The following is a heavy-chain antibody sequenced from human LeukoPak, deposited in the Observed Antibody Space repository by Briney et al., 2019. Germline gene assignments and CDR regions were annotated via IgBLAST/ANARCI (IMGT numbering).Heavy chain of an antibody. V-gene: IGHV4-59*12. Sequence: PSETLSLTCTVSGGSISSYYWSWIRQPPGKGLEWIGYIYYSGSTNYNPSLKSRVTISVDTSKNQFSLKLSSVTAADTAVYYCARDLGYCSSTSCMGYFDLWGRGTLVTVSS. D-gene: IGHD2-2*01. CDR2: IYYSGST. J-gene: IGHJ2*01. CDR3: ARDLGYCSSTSCMGYFDL. CDR1: GGSISSYY.